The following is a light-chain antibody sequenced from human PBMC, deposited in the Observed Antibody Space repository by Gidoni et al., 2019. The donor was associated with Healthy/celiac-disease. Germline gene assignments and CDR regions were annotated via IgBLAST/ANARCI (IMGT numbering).Light chain of an antibody. Sequence: SHELTQPPSVSASPAQTASITSSGDKLEDKYACWSKQKPGQTPVLVIYQDSKRPSGIPERFSGSNSGNTATLTISGTQAMDEADYYCQAWDSSTGVFGTGTKVTVL. CDR3: QAWDSSTGV. V-gene: IGLV3-1*01. CDR1: KLEDKY. CDR2: QDS. J-gene: IGLJ1*01.